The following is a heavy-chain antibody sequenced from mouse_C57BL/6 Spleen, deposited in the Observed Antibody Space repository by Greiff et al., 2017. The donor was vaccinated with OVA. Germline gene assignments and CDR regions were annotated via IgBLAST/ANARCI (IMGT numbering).Heavy chain of an antibody. CDR2: IDPSDSYT. Sequence: VQLQQPGAELVKPGASVKLSCKASGYTFTSYWMQWVKQRPGQGLAWIGEIDPSDSYTNYNQKFKGKATLTVDTSSSTAYMQLSSLTSEDSAVYYCARPGNFDVWGTGSTVTVSS. CDR3: ARPGNFDV. V-gene: IGHV1-50*01. CDR1: GYTFTSYW. J-gene: IGHJ1*03.